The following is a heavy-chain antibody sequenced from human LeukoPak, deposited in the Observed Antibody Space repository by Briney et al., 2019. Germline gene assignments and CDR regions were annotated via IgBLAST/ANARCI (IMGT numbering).Heavy chain of an antibody. CDR2: ISSSSYI. Sequence: PGGSLRLSCAASGFTFSSYSMNWVRQAPGKGLEWVSYISSSSYIYYADSVKGRFTISRDNAKNSLYLQMNSLRAEDTAVYYCARMPWSYWYFDLWGRGTLVTVSS. V-gene: IGHV3-21*05. D-gene: IGHD1-1*01. J-gene: IGHJ2*01. CDR3: ARMPWSYWYFDL. CDR1: GFTFSSYS.